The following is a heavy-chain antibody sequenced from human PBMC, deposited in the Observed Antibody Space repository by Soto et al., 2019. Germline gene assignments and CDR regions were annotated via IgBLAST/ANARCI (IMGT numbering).Heavy chain of an antibody. CDR3: AVDGATFQFDY. CDR1: GYTFTRYG. V-gene: IGHV1-18*01. Sequence: QVQLVQSGAEVKKPGASVKVSCKASGYTFTRYGISWVRQAPGQGLEWMGWISAYNGNTNYAQKLQGRVTMITDTSTSTAFMELRSLRSGDTAVYYCAVDGATFQFDYWGQGTLVTVSS. D-gene: IGHD4-17*01. CDR2: ISAYNGNT. J-gene: IGHJ4*02.